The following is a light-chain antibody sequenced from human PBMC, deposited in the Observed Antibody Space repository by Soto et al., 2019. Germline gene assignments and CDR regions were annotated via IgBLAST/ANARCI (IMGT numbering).Light chain of an antibody. CDR2: ANS. Sequence: QAVVTQPPSVSGAPGQRVTISCTGSSSNIGAGYGVHWYQQLPGTAPKLLIYANSNRPSGVPDRFSGSKSGTSASLAITGLQAEDEADYYCQSYDSFLSGWVFAGGTKLTVL. CDR3: QSYDSFLSGWV. CDR1: SSNIGAGYG. V-gene: IGLV1-40*01. J-gene: IGLJ3*02.